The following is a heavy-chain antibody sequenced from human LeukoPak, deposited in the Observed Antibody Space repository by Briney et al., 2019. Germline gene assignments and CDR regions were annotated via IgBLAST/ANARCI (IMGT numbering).Heavy chain of an antibody. CDR1: GYTFTGYY. J-gene: IGHJ3*02. CDR2: INPNSGNT. Sequence: ASVKVSCKASGYTFTGYYMHWVRQAPGQGLEWMGWINPNSGNTGYAQKFQGRVTMTRNTSISTAYMELSSLRSEDTAVYCCARGKQQWLVRAAFDIWGQGTMVTVSS. D-gene: IGHD6-19*01. V-gene: IGHV1-8*02. CDR3: ARGKQQWLVRAAFDI.